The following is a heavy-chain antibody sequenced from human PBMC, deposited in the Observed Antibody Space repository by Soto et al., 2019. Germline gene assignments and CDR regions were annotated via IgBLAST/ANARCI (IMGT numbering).Heavy chain of an antibody. CDR1: GFTFSSYG. D-gene: IGHD1-26*01. J-gene: IGHJ4*02. CDR3: AKSPSYPVHFDY. CDR2: ISYDGSNK. Sequence: QVQLVESGGGVVQPGRSLRLSCAASGFTFSSYGMHWVRQAPGKGLEWVAVISYDGSNKYYADSVKGRFTISRDNSKNTLYLQMNSPRAEDTAVYYCAKSPSYPVHFDYWGQGTLVTVSS. V-gene: IGHV3-30*18.